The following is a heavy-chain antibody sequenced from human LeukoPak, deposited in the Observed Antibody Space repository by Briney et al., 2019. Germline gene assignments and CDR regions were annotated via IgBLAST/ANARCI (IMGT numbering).Heavy chain of an antibody. CDR1: GGSFSGYY. D-gene: IGHD6-19*01. CDR2: INHSGST. V-gene: IGHV4-34*01. CDR3: ARGWEAVAHDY. Sequence: KPSETLSLTCAVYGGSFSGYYWSWIRQPPGKGLEWIGEINHSGSTNYNPSLKSRVTISVDTSKNQFSLKLSSVTAADTAVYYCARGWEAVAHDYWGQGTLVTVSS. J-gene: IGHJ4*02.